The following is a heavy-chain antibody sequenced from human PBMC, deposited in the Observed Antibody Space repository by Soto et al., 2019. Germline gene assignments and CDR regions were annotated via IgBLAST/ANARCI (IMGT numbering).Heavy chain of an antibody. J-gene: IGHJ6*03. V-gene: IGHV1-46*03. CDR2: INPSGGST. D-gene: IGHD3-10*01. CDR3: ARDTAPIGFGDADYYMDV. CDR1: GYTFTSYY. Sequence: GASVKVSCKASGYTFTSYYMHWVRQAPGQGLEWMGIINPSGGSTSYAQKFQGRVTMTRDTSTSTVYMELSSLRSEDTAVYYCARDTAPIGFGDADYYMDVWGKGTTVTVSS.